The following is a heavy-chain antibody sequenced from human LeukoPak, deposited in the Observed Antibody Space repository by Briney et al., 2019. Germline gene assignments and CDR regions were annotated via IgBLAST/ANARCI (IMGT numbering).Heavy chain of an antibody. Sequence: GGSLRLSCAASGFMFSTYSMAWVRQAPGKALEWVSYIGGNGRNILYADSVKGRFTISRDLSKSTLYLQMNSLRVEDTAVYYCARDFGDYYGGSFDYWGQGTLVTVSS. CDR1: GFMFSTYS. CDR3: ARDFGDYYGGSFDY. D-gene: IGHD4-23*01. CDR2: IGGNGRNI. J-gene: IGHJ4*02. V-gene: IGHV3-23*01.